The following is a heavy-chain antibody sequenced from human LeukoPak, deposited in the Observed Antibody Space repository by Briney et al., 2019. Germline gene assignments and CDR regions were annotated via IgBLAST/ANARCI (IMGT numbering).Heavy chain of an antibody. CDR2: ISYDGSNK. D-gene: IGHD3-16*01. V-gene: IGHV3-30*14. J-gene: IGHJ3*02. Sequence: PGRSLRLSCAASGFTFSSYAMHWVRQAPGKGLEWVAVISYDGSNKYYADSVKGRFTISRDNSKNTLYLQMNSLRAEDTAVYYCTLFGGGAFDIWGQGTMVTVSS. CDR3: TLFGGGAFDI. CDR1: GFTFSSYA.